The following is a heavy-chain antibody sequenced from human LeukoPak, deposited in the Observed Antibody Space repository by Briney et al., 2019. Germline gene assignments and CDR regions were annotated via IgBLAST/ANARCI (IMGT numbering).Heavy chain of an antibody. J-gene: IGHJ4*02. CDR3: ARKSSGHYPFDC. CDR2: ISPSGDIT. CDR1: GFTFSTYT. V-gene: IGHV3-23*01. D-gene: IGHD3-22*01. Sequence: GGSLRLSCAASGFTFSTYTMSWVRQRPGKGLEWVSTISPSGDITQYADSVKGHFTIPRDNSESTLFLQMTSLRAEDTAVYYCARKSSGHYPFDCWGQGTLVTVSS.